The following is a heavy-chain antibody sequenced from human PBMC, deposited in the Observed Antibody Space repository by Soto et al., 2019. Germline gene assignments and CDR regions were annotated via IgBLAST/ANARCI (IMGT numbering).Heavy chain of an antibody. CDR1: GGSISSYY. CDR2: IYYSGST. Sequence: QVQLQESGPGLVKPSETLSLTCTVSGGSISSYYWSWIRQPPEKGLEWIGYIYYSGSTNYNPSLKSRVTISVDTSKNQFSLKLSSVTAADTAVYYCARYMDRYDYIWGSYRFGFDYWGQGTLVTVSS. CDR3: ARYMDRYDYIWGSYRFGFDY. J-gene: IGHJ4*02. V-gene: IGHV4-59*08. D-gene: IGHD3-16*02.